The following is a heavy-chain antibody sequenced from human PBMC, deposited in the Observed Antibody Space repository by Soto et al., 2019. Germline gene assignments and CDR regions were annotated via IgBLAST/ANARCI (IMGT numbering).Heavy chain of an antibody. CDR3: SRGILV. J-gene: IGHJ4*02. Sequence: QVQLQESGPGLVKPSQTLSLTCTVSGGSINSGGYCWSWIRQHPGKGLDWIGCISYGGSTSYNPSLKSRVTLSVDTSKNQSSLKLTSVTAADTAVYDCSRGILVWGQGALITVSS. CDR1: GGSINSGGYC. D-gene: IGHD5-18*01. V-gene: IGHV4-31*03. CDR2: ISYGGST.